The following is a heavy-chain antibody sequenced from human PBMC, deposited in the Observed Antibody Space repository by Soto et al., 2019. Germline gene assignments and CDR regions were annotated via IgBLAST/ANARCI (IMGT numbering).Heavy chain of an antibody. Sequence: VQLHESGPGLVKASGTLSLTCAVSGDSISNFHWWTWLRQPPGRGLEWIGEIFHSGTTTYNPSLKRRVTISADKSTNQFYLNLNSVTAADTAVYYCAIDGGERLQSGGGRLDPWGPGIRGNDSS. D-gene: IGHD1-26*01. CDR3: AIDGGERLQSGGGRLDP. J-gene: IGHJ5*02. CDR2: IFHSGTT. CDR1: GDSISNFHW. V-gene: IGHV4-4*02.